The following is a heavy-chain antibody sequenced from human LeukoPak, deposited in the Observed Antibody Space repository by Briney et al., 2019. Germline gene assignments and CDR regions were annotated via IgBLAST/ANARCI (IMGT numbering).Heavy chain of an antibody. V-gene: IGHV4-39*07. CDR2: IYYSGST. CDR3: ARGGGRVAFDI. Sequence: SETLSLTCTVSGGSISSSSYYWGWIRQPPGKGLEWIGSIYYSGSTYYNPSLKSRVTISVDTSKNQFSLKLSSVTAADTAVYYCARGGGRVAFDIWGQGTMVTVSS. J-gene: IGHJ3*02. CDR1: GGSISSSSYY.